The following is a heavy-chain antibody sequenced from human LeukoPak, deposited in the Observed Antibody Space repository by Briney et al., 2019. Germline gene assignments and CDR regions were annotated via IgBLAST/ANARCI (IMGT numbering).Heavy chain of an antibody. CDR3: ASRVLLWFGESNHPRGFDP. Sequence: SETLSLTCAVSGGSISSSNWWSWVRQPPGQGLEWIGEIYHSGSTNYNPSLKSRVTISVDESKNQFSLKLSSVTAADTAVYYCASRVLLWFGESNHPRGFDPWGQGTLVTVSS. D-gene: IGHD3-10*01. CDR1: GGSISSSNW. V-gene: IGHV4-4*02. CDR2: IYHSGST. J-gene: IGHJ5*02.